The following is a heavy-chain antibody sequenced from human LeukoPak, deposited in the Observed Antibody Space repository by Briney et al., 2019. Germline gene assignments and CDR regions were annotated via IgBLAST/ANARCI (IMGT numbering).Heavy chain of an antibody. CDR1: GYTFTGYY. CDR3: AREGTTSPEGWLGRQLERRNGNSNWFDP. Sequence: ASVKVSCKASGYTFTGYYMHWVRQAPGQGLEWMGWINPNSSGTNYAQKFQGRVTMTRDTSISTAYMELSRLRSDDTAVYYCAREGTTSPEGWLGRQLERRNGNSNWFDPWGQGTLVTVSS. V-gene: IGHV1-2*02. CDR2: INPNSSGT. J-gene: IGHJ5*02. D-gene: IGHD1-1*01.